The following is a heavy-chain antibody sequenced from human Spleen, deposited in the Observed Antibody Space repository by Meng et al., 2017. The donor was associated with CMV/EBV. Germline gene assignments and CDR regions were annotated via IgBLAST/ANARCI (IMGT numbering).Heavy chain of an antibody. V-gene: IGHV4-61*01. Sequence: SETLSLTCTVSGGSVSSGSYYWSWIRQPPGKGLEWIGYIYYSGSTNYNPSLKSRVTISVDTSKNQFSQKLSSVTAADTAVYYCASYDFWCGYLAYWGQGTLVTVSS. J-gene: IGHJ4*02. D-gene: IGHD3-3*01. CDR3: ASYDFWCGYLAY. CDR1: GGSVSSGSYY. CDR2: IYYSGST.